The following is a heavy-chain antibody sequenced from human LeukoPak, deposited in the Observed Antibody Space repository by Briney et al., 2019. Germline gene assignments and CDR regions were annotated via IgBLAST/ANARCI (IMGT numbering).Heavy chain of an antibody. CDR3: ARSRWFGGDFDY. D-gene: IGHD3-10*01. J-gene: IGHJ4*02. CDR2: ISSSSGYT. V-gene: IGHV3-11*06. CDR1: GFTFSDYY. Sequence: GGSLRLSCAASGFTFSDYYMIWVRQAPGKGLECISYISSSSGYTSYADSVKGRFTISRDNAKNSLFLQMNSLRADDTAVYYCARSRWFGGDFDYWGQGTLVTVSS.